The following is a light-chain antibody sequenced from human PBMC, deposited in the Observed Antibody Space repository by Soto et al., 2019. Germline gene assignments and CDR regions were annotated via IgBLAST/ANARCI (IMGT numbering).Light chain of an antibody. J-gene: IGLJ1*01. Sequence: QSVLTQPASVSGSPGQSITISCTGTSSDVGGYDYVSWYQHHPGKAPKVMIYEVSNRPSGVSNRFSGSKSGNTASLTISGLQAEDEADYYCTSHTSTTTRVFGTGTKVTVL. CDR3: TSHTSTTTRV. CDR2: EVS. V-gene: IGLV2-14*01. CDR1: SSDVGGYDY.